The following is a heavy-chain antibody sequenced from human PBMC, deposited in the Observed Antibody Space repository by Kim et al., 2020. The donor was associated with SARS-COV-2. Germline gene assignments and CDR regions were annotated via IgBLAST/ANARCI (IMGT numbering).Heavy chain of an antibody. CDR1: GGSINSDSDY. CDR3: ARDQRGLVAPNWYFDL. CDR2: IYYTGRT. J-gene: IGHJ2*01. V-gene: IGHV4-31*03. Sequence: SETLSLTFTVSGGSINSDSDYWNWIRQHPERGLEWIGYIYYTGRTYNNPSLNSRVTMSVDTSKNQFSLRLNSVTAADSAVYYCARDQRGLVAPNWYFDLWGRGTLVTVSS. D-gene: IGHD5-12*01.